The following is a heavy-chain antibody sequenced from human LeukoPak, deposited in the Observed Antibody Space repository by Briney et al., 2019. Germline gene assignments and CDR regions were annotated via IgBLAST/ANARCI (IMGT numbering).Heavy chain of an antibody. D-gene: IGHD2-2*01. V-gene: IGHV4-34*01. CDR2: INHSGST. CDR1: GGSFSGYY. CDR3: ARYCSSTSCLDY. Sequence: SETLSLTCAVCGGSFSGYYWSWIRQPPGKGLEWIGEINHSGSTNYNPSLKSRVTISVDTSKNQFSLKLSSVTAADTAVYYCARYCSSTSCLDYWGQGTLVTVSS. J-gene: IGHJ4*02.